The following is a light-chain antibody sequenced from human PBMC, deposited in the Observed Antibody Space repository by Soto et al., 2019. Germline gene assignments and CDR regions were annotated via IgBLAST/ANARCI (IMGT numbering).Light chain of an antibody. J-gene: IGKJ1*01. V-gene: IGKV1-5*03. CDR3: QHYSSSSEA. Sequence: EIRLTRSPATLSVSPGERVTXTCRASQTISSRLAWYQQKPGKAPKLPIYKASSLKSGVPSRFSGSGSGTEFTLTISSLQPDDLAAYYCQHYSSSSEAFGQGTKV. CDR1: QTISSR. CDR2: KAS.